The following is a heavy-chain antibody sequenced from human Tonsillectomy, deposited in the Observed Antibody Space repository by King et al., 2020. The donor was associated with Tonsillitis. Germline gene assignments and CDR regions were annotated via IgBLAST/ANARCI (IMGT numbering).Heavy chain of an antibody. CDR3: ARVGYNSYFDF. V-gene: IGHV1-18*01. CDR2: INAYNGNT. D-gene: IGHD1-1*01. J-gene: IGHJ4*02. CDR1: GYTFKNYA. Sequence: QLVQSGAEVKKPGASVKVSCKTSGYTFKNYAINWGRQAPGQGLEWMGWINAYNGNTNYETKFQGKVTMTTDTTTSKAYMEVGSLRFDDTAVYFCARVGYNSYFDFWGQGTLVTVSS.